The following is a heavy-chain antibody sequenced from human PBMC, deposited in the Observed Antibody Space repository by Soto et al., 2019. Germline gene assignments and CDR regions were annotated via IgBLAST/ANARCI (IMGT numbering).Heavy chain of an antibody. CDR3: FKAEDGIRDVRSVSAFLLNRSSDL. Sequence: KGLERFSAISGSGGSTYYADSVKGLFTISRDNSKNTLYLQMNSMRDEDTAVYFFFKAEDGIRDVRSVSAFLLNRSSDL. V-gene: IGHV3-23*01. CDR2: ISGSGGST. J-gene: IGHJ2*01. D-gene: IGHD3-10*02.